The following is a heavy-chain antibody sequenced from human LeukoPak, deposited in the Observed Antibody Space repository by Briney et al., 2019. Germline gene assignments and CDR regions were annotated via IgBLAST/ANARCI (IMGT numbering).Heavy chain of an antibody. D-gene: IGHD3-10*01. CDR1: GFTFSSYS. J-gene: IGHJ6*02. Sequence: PGGSLRLSCAASGFTFSSYSMNWVRQAPGKGLEWVSSISSSSSYIYYADSVKGRFTISRDNAKNSLYLQMNSLRAEDTAVYYCARDHITMVRGVYYYYGMDVWGQGTTVTVSS. CDR3: ARDHITMVRGVYYYYGMDV. V-gene: IGHV3-21*01. CDR2: ISSSSSYI.